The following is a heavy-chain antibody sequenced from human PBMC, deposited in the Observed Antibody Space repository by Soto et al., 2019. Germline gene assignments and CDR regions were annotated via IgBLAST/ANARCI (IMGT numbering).Heavy chain of an antibody. CDR1: GFTFDDYA. D-gene: IGHD1-20*01. J-gene: IGHJ6*02. CDR3: AKDYKVKANYYYGMDV. V-gene: IGHV3-9*01. Sequence: EVQLVESGGGLVQPGWSLTLSCAASGFTFDDYAMHWVRQAPGKGLEWVLGISWNSGSRVYADSVKGRFTISRDNAKNSLYLQMNSLRPEDTAIYYCAKDYKVKANYYYGMDVWGQGTTVTVSS. CDR2: ISWNSGSR.